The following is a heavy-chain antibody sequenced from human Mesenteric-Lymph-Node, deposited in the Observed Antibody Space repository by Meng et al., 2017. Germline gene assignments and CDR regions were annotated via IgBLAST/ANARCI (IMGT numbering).Heavy chain of an antibody. Sequence: GSLRLSCAVSGYSISSGYYWGWIRQPPGKGLEWIGSIYHSGSTYYNPSLKSRVTISVDTSKNQFSLKLSSVTAADTAVYYCARATYVWGSYRQYWYFDLWGRGTLVTVSS. D-gene: IGHD3-16*02. J-gene: IGHJ2*01. CDR3: ARATYVWGSYRQYWYFDL. CDR2: IYHSGST. V-gene: IGHV4-38-2*01. CDR1: GYSISSGYY.